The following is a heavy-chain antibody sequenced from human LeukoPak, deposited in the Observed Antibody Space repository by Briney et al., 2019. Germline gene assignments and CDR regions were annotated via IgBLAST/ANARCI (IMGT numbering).Heavy chain of an antibody. CDR3: ARVPSDSSGYSY. D-gene: IGHD3-22*01. CDR2: INHSGST. Sequence: GSLRLSCAASGFTFSSSAMSWIRQPPGKGLEWIGEINHSGSTNYNPSLKSRVTISVDTSKNQFSLKLSSVTAADTAVYYCARVPSDSSGYSYWGQGTLVTVSS. J-gene: IGHJ4*02. CDR1: GFTFSSSA. V-gene: IGHV4-34*01.